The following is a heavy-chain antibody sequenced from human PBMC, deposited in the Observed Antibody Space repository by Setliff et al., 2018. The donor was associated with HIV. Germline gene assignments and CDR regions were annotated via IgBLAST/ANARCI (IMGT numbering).Heavy chain of an antibody. D-gene: IGHD6-19*01. Sequence: GGSLRLSCAASGFLFSAYAIHWVRQAPGEGLEWVAVISDDGHTKYYIDSVKGRFTVSRDNSKNTLYLQMTSVRAEDTAVYYCTRDIALAGDLLGGDPWGQGTLVTVSS. V-gene: IGHV3-30*04. CDR1: GFLFSAYA. J-gene: IGHJ5*02. CDR2: ISDDGHTK. CDR3: TRDIALAGDLLGGDP.